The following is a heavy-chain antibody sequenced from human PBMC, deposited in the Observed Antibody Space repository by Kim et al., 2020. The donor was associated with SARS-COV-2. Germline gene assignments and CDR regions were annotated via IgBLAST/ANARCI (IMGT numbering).Heavy chain of an antibody. D-gene: IGHD2-2*01. CDR1: GGTFSSYA. V-gene: IGHV1-69*13. CDR3: ARESRYCSSTSCYAGISGYYFDY. J-gene: IGHJ4*02. Sequence: SVKVSCKASGGTFSSYAISWVRQAPGQGLEWMGGIIPIFGTANYAQKFQGRVTITADESTSTAYMELSSLRSEDTAVYYCARESRYCSSTSCYAGISGYYFDYWGQGTLVTVSS. CDR2: IIPIFGTA.